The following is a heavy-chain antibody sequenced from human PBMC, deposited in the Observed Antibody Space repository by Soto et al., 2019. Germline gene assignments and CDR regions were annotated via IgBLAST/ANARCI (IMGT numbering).Heavy chain of an antibody. CDR3: TRDNGDKVAYGMDV. D-gene: IGHD5-12*01. Sequence: GGSLRLSCSVSGFSVSSFEMNWVRQAPGKGLEWVSYINTGGVTFYADTVRGRFTISRDNTQNSRLMQMNSLRAEDTAIYYCTRDNGDKVAYGMDVWGQGT. CDR1: GFSVSSFE. V-gene: IGHV3-48*03. J-gene: IGHJ6*02. CDR2: INTGGVT.